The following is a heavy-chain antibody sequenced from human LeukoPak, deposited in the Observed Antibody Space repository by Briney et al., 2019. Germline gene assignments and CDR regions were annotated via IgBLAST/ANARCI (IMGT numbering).Heavy chain of an antibody. D-gene: IGHD1-26*01. CDR2: ISYSGTT. V-gene: IGHV4-39*01. CDR3: ARRGRWELREGRYYFDY. CDR1: GASISSSRYY. Sequence: SETLSLTCTVSGASISSSRYYWGWIRQPPGKGLEWIGSISYSGTTYYNPSLKSRVTISVDTSKNQFSLKLSSVTAADTAVYYCARRGRWELREGRYYFDYWGQGTLVTVSS. J-gene: IGHJ4*02.